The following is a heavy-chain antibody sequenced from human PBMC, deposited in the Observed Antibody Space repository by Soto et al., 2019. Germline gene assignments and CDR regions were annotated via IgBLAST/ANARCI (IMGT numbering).Heavy chain of an antibody. CDR3: ARVDDSSGYYLDY. D-gene: IGHD3-22*01. CDR2: TRNKANSYTT. V-gene: IGHV3-72*01. Sequence: EVQLVESGGGLVQPGGSLRLSCAASGFTFSDHYVDWVRQAPGKGLEWVGRTRNKANSYTTEYAASVKGRFTISRDDSKNSLYLQMNSLKTEDTAVYYCARVDDSSGYYLDYWGQGTLVTVSS. J-gene: IGHJ4*02. CDR1: GFTFSDHY.